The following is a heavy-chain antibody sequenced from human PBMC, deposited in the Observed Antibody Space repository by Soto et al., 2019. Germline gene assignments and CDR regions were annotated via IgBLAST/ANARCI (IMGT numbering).Heavy chain of an antibody. V-gene: IGHV3-21*01. CDR3: ARDEDYVWGSYRRYGMDV. Sequence: GGSLRLSCVASGFSFSGTTMNWVRQAPGKGLERVSSISDSSTNIYYADSVKGRFTISRDNAKNSLYLQMNSLRAEDTALYYCARDEDYVWGSYRRYGMDVWGQGTTVTVSS. CDR1: GFSFSGTT. CDR2: ISDSSTNI. J-gene: IGHJ6*02. D-gene: IGHD3-16*02.